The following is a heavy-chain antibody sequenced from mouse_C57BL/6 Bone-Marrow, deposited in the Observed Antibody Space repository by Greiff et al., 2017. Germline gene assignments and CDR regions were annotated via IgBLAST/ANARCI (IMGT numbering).Heavy chain of an antibody. CDR1: GYSFTSYY. J-gene: IGHJ1*03. CDR3: ARDGSSYWYFDV. CDR2: IYPGSGNT. Sequence: QVQLQQSGPELVKPGASVKISCKASGYSFTSYYIHWVKQRPGKGLEWIGWIYPGSGNTKYNEKFKGKVTLSADTSSSTAYMQLSSLTSEDSAVYYCARDGSSYWYFDVWGTGTTVTVSS. V-gene: IGHV1-66*01. D-gene: IGHD1-1*01.